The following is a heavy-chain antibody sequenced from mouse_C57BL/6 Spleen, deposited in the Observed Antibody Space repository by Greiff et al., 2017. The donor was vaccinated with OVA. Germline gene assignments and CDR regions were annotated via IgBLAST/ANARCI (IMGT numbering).Heavy chain of an antibody. V-gene: IGHV1-26*01. CDR1: GYTFTDYY. Sequence: VQLQQSGPELVKPGASVKISCKASGYTFTDYYMNWVKQSHGKSLEWIGDINPNNGGTSYNQKFKGKATLTVDKSSSTAYMELRSLTSEDSAVYYCASHGYYGFAYWGQGTLVTVSA. D-gene: IGHD2-3*01. CDR2: INPNNGGT. CDR3: ASHGYYGFAY. J-gene: IGHJ3*01.